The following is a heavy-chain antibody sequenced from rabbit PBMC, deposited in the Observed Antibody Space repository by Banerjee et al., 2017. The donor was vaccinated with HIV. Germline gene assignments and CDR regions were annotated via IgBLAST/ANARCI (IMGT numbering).Heavy chain of an antibody. V-gene: IGHV1S40*01. Sequence: QSLEESGGDLVKPGASLTLTCKASGIDFSSYYYICWVRQAPGKGLEWIGCIDTGSSTTYYASWAKGRITISKTSSTTVTLQMTSLTAADTATYFCARHRAGGYGHDLWGPGTLVTVS. D-gene: IGHD1-1*01. CDR3: ARHRAGGYGHDL. J-gene: IGHJ4*01. CDR2: IDTGSSTT. CDR1: GIDFSSYYY.